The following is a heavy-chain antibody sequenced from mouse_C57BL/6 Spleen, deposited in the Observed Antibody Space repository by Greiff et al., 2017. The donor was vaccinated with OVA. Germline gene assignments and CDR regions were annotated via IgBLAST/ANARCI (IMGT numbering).Heavy chain of an antibody. V-gene: IGHV1-59*01. CDR3: TRRRGPDY. CDR1: GYTFTSYW. CDR2: IDPSDSST. J-gene: IGHJ2*01. Sequence: QVQLQQPGAELVRPGTSVKLSCKASGYTFTSYWMHWVKQRHGQGLEWIGVIDPSDSSTNYNQKLKGKATLTVDTSSSTAYMLLSSLASEDSAVYYCTRRRGPDYWGQGTTLTVSS.